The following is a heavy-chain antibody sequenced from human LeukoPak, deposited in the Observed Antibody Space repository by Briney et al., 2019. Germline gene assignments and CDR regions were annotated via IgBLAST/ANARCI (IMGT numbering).Heavy chain of an antibody. CDR3: ARDLYSTGFFDY. CDR2: IYSGGGT. D-gene: IGHD2-15*01. J-gene: IGHJ4*02. Sequence: GGSLRLSCAASGFTFDDYGMSWVRQAPGKGLEWVSVIYSGGGTYYADSVKGRFTISRDNSKNTLYLQMNSLRAEDTAMYYCARDLYSTGFFDYWGQGTLVTVSS. CDR1: GFTFDDYG. V-gene: IGHV3-53*01.